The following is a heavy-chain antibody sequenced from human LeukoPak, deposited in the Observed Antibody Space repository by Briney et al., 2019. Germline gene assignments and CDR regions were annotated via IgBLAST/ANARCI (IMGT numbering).Heavy chain of an antibody. CDR3: AKARAGDITAAFNY. V-gene: IGHV3-23*01. D-gene: IGHD6-13*01. CDR1: GFTFSSYA. CDR2: TSGSGGST. Sequence: GGSLRLSCAASGFTFSSYAMSWVRQAPGKGLEWVSATSGSGGSTYYADSVKGRFTISRDNSENTLNLQMNSLRAEDTAVYYCAKARAGDITAAFNYWGQGTLVTVSS. J-gene: IGHJ4*02.